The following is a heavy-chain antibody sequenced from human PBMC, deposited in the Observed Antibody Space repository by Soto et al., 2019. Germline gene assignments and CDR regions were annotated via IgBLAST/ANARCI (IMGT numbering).Heavy chain of an antibody. CDR2: IGGNSGSI. Sequence: EVQLVESGGGLVQPGRSLRLSCAASGFTFDDYAMHWVRQAPGKGLEWVSGIGGNSGSIGYADSVKGRFTISRDNAKNSLYLQMNSLRAEDTALYYCAKAISIVVVPAASLPDYWGQGTLVTVSS. CDR1: GFTFDDYA. D-gene: IGHD2-2*01. J-gene: IGHJ4*02. CDR3: AKAISIVVVPAASLPDY. V-gene: IGHV3-9*01.